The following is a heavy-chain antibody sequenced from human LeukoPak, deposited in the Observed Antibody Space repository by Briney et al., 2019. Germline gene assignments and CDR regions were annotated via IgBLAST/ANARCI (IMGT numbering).Heavy chain of an antibody. Sequence: TSETLSLTCAVYGGSFSSYYWSWIRQPPGKGLEWIGEINHSGSTNYNPSLKSRVTISVDTSKNQFSLKLSSVTAADTAVYYCARVPSNYRTHYYYYYYMDVWGKGTTVTVSS. CDR1: GGSFSSYY. CDR2: INHSGST. D-gene: IGHD4-11*01. J-gene: IGHJ6*03. V-gene: IGHV4-34*01. CDR3: ARVPSNYRTHYYYYYYMDV.